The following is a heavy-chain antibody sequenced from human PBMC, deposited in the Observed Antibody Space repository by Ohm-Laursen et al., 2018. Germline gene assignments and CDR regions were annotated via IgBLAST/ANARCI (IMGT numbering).Heavy chain of an antibody. V-gene: IGHV1-69*13. CDR2: IIPIFGTA. J-gene: IGHJ4*02. D-gene: IGHD3-22*01. Sequence: ASVKVSCKASRDTFSSYAISWVRQAPGQGLEWMGGIIPIFGTANYAQKFQGRVTITADESTSTAYMELSSLRSEDTAVYYCASGRSGYYRYYFNYWGQGTLVTVSS. CDR3: ASGRSGYYRYYFNY. CDR1: RDTFSSYA.